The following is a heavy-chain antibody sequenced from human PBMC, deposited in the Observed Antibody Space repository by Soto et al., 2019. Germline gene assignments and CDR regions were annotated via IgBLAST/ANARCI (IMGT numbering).Heavy chain of an antibody. D-gene: IGHD5-12*01. Sequence: SETLSLTCTVSGGSISSYYWSWIRQPPGKGLEWIGYIYYSGSTNYNPSLKSRVTISVDTSKNQFSLKLSSVTAADTAVYYCARLMATTYYYYYGMDVWGQGTTVTAP. CDR1: GGSISSYY. J-gene: IGHJ6*02. CDR3: ARLMATTYYYYYGMDV. V-gene: IGHV4-59*01. CDR2: IYYSGST.